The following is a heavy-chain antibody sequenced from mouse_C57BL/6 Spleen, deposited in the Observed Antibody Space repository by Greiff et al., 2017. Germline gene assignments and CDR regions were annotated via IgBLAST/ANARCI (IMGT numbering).Heavy chain of an antibody. Sequence: EVQLQQSGPVLVKPGASVKMSCKASGYTFTDYYMNWVKQSHGKSLEWIGVINPYNGGTSYNQKFKGKATLTVDKSSSTAYMELNSLTSEDSAVYYCARSAYDYDQDWFAYWGQGTLVTVSA. J-gene: IGHJ3*01. D-gene: IGHD2-4*01. CDR2: INPYNGGT. CDR1: GYTFTDYY. CDR3: ARSAYDYDQDWFAY. V-gene: IGHV1-19*01.